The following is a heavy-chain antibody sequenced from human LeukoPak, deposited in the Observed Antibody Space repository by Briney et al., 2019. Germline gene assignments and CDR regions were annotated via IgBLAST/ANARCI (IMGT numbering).Heavy chain of an antibody. D-gene: IGHD5-24*01. CDR3: ARGAGMATMNFDY. J-gene: IGHJ4*02. CDR2: IIPIFGTA. V-gene: IGHV1-69*13. CDR1: GGTFSSYA. Sequence: SVKVSCKASGGTFSSYAIGWVRQAPGQGLEWMGGIIPIFGTANYAQKFQGRVTITADESTSTAYMELSSLRSEDTAVYYCARGAGMATMNFDYWGQGTLVTVSS.